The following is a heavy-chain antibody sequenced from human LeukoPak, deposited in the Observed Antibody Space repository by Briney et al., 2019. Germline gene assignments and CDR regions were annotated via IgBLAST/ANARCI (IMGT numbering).Heavy chain of an antibody. CDR2: ISAYNGNT. CDR1: GYTFTSNY. Sequence: ASVKVSCKAFGYTFTSNYMHWVRQAPGQGLEWMGWISAYNGNTNYAQKLQGRVTMTTDTSTSTAYMELRSLRSDDTAVYYCARVWEGYYFDYWGQGTLVTVSS. J-gene: IGHJ4*02. CDR3: ARVWEGYYFDY. V-gene: IGHV1-18*04. D-gene: IGHD1-26*01.